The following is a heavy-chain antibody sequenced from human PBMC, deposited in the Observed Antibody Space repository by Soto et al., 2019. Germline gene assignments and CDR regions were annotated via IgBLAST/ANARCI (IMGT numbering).Heavy chain of an antibody. CDR3: ATRPPGDSWVGVLDY. V-gene: IGHV4-59*01. J-gene: IGHJ4*02. CDR2: VYHSGAT. CDR1: GGSISHYF. D-gene: IGHD3-16*01. Sequence: SETLSLTCTVSGGSISHYFWSWIRQPPGKGPEWIGYVYHSGATNYNPSLESRVTMSLDTSKNQFSLKLSSVTAADTAVYYCATRPPGDSWVGVLDYWSQGTLVTVSS.